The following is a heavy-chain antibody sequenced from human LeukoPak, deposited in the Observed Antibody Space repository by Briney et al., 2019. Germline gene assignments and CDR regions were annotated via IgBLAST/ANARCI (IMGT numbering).Heavy chain of an antibody. V-gene: IGHV3-30*18. D-gene: IGHD2-2*01. Sequence: GGSLRLSCAASGFTFSSESMHWVRQAPGKGLEWVAVISYDGSKKYSADSVKGRFTISRDNSKSTVYLQINSLTTEDTAVYHCAKEYHRVHDAFDAWGHGTMVTVYS. CDR3: AKEYHRVHDAFDA. CDR1: GFTFSSES. J-gene: IGHJ3*01. CDR2: ISYDGSKK.